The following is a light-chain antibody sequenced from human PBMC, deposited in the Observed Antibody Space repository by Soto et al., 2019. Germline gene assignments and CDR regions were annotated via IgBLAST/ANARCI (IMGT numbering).Light chain of an antibody. CDR2: VAS. J-gene: IGKJ2*01. Sequence: EIVMTQSPATLSVSPGERATLSCRASQSVSSNLAWYQQKRGQAPRLLIYVASTRATGIPARFSGSGSGTEFTLTISSLQSEDFAVYSCQQYDNWPSPFGQGTKLEIK. CDR3: QQYDNWPSP. CDR1: QSVSSN. V-gene: IGKV3-15*01.